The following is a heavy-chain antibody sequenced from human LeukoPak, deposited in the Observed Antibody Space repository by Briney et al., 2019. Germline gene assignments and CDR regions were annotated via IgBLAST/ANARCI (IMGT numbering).Heavy chain of an antibody. V-gene: IGHV3-23*01. J-gene: IGHJ6*02. D-gene: IGHD3-10*01. Sequence: PGGSLRLSCAASGFTFSGSAMSWVRQAPGKGLEWVSTISGSGSRAYYADSVKGRFTISRDNSKNTLYLQMNSLRAEDTAVYYCAKALGDLGSYYYGMDVWGQGTTVTVSS. CDR2: ISGSGSRA. CDR1: GFTFSGSA. CDR3: AKALGDLGSYYYGMDV.